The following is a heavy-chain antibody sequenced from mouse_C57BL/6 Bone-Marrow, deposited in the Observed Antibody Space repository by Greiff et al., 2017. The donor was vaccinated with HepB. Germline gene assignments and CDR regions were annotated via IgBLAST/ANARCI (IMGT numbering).Heavy chain of an antibody. V-gene: IGHV5-9-1*02. CDR1: GFTFSSYA. Sequence: EVQVVESGEGLVKPGGSLKLSCAASGFTFSSYAMSWVRQTPEKRLEWVAYISSGGDYIYYADTVKGRFTISRDNARNTLYLQMSSLKSEDTAMYYCTRDGNYEAWFAYWGQGTLVTVSA. D-gene: IGHD2-1*01. J-gene: IGHJ3*01. CDR2: ISSGGDYI. CDR3: TRDGNYEAWFAY.